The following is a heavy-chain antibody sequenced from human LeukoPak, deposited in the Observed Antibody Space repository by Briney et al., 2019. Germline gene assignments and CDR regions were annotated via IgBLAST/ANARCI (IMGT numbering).Heavy chain of an antibody. Sequence: SVKVSCKASGGTFSSYAISWVRQAPGQGLEWMGGIIPIFVTAHYAQKFQGRVTITADESTSTAYMELSSLRSEDTAVYYCARGGSISYGFLMDWGQGTLVTVSS. CDR1: GGTFSSYA. CDR2: IIPIFVTA. CDR3: ARGGSISYGFLMD. D-gene: IGHD5-18*01. V-gene: IGHV1-69*01. J-gene: IGHJ4*02.